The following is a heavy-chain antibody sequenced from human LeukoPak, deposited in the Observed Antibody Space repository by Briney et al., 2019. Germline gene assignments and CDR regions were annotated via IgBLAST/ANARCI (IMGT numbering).Heavy chain of an antibody. J-gene: IGHJ4*02. CDR2: VKRTTDGGTT. CDR1: GFTFSNAW. D-gene: IGHD2-2*02. CDR3: TTDIPGAIAGDFDY. V-gene: IGHV3-15*01. Sequence: GGSLRLSCAASGFTFSNAWMSWVRQTPGKGLEWVGRVKRTTDGGTTDYAAPVKDRFTVSRDDSKNTVYLQMNSQKIEDTGVYYCTTDIPGAIAGDFDYWGEGTLVTASS.